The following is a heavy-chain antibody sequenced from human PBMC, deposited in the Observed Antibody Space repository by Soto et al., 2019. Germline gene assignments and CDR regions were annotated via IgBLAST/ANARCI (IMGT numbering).Heavy chain of an antibody. V-gene: IGHV4-59*01. CDR2: IHYNGNT. CDR3: AREGNLGRWLQPLDF. CDR1: GGNIIDYC. Sequence: SVTMCLTCTVSGGNIIDYCGSWVRKTPGKGLEWIGNIHYNGNTKYNPSPKSRVTMSVDTSKSQFSLRLISVTAADTAIYFCAREGNLGRWLQPLDFWGQGTLVTVSS. D-gene: IGHD5-12*01. J-gene: IGHJ4*02.